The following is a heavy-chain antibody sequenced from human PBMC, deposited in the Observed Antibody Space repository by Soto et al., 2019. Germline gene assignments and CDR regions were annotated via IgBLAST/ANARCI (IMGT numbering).Heavy chain of an antibody. D-gene: IGHD6-19*01. CDR2: IYYSGST. V-gene: IGHV4-30-4*01. Sequence: QVQLQESGPGLVKPSQTLSLTCTVSGGSISGGDDYWSWIRQQPGKGLEWIGYIYYSGSTYYNPSLKSRVSISVDTSKSQFSLKLTSVTAADTAVYYCARDRGIALAGYYYGMDVWGRGTTVTVSS. CDR1: GGSISGGDDY. CDR3: ARDRGIALAGYYYGMDV. J-gene: IGHJ6*02.